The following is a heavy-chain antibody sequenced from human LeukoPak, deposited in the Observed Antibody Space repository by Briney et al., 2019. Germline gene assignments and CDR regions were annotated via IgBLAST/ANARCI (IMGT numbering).Heavy chain of an antibody. CDR2: IYSGGGT. Sequence: GGSLRLSCAVSGVTVGNNYTNWVRQAPGKGLEWVSLIYSGGGTHYADSVKGRFTISRDNSKNTLYLQMNSLRVDDTAVYYCARDPPAVAANTYGWGQGTLVTVSS. V-gene: IGHV3-66*01. D-gene: IGHD6-6*01. CDR1: GVTVGNNY. J-gene: IGHJ4*02. CDR3: ARDPPAVAANTYG.